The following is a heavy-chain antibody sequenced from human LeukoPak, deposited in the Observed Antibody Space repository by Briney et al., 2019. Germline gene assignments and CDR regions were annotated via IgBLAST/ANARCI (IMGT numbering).Heavy chain of an antibody. J-gene: IGHJ4*02. CDR1: GFAFNSYG. Sequence: GGSLRLPCAASGFAFNSYGMSWVRQAPGKGLEWVSAISTSGDGTYYADSVKGRFTISRDNSRTTLFLQVNSLRAEDTAVYYCAKLGQLATEVVYWGQGTLVTVSS. CDR2: ISTSGDGT. D-gene: IGHD3-16*01. CDR3: AKLGQLATEVVY. V-gene: IGHV3-23*01.